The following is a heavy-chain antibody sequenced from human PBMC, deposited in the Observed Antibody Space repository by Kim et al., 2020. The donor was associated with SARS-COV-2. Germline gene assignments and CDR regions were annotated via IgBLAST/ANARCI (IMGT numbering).Heavy chain of an antibody. CDR2: IYPGDSDT. D-gene: IGHD2-2*01. V-gene: IGHV5-51*01. Sequence: GESLKISCKVSGYSFTSYWIGWVRQMPGKGLEWMGIIYPGDSDTRYSPSFQGQVTISADKSISTAYLQWSSLKASDTAMYYCARHPDIVVVPAAMRGYYYGMDVWGQGTTVTVSS. CDR1: GYSFTSYW. CDR3: ARHPDIVVVPAAMRGYYYGMDV. J-gene: IGHJ6*02.